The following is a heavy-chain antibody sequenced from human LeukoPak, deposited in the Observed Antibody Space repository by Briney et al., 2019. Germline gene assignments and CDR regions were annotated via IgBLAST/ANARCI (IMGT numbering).Heavy chain of an antibody. D-gene: IGHD2-21*01. J-gene: IGHJ4*02. Sequence: PGGSLRLSCAASGFTFSSYEMTWVRQAPGKGLEWVAHIDSRGNTIYYAASVKGRFTISRDNSKNTLFLQMDSLRADDTAVYYCASTASYCGFDCYSYLDYWGQGILVTVSP. CDR3: ASTASYCGFDCYSYLDY. V-gene: IGHV3-48*03. CDR2: IDSRGNTI. CDR1: GFTFSSYE.